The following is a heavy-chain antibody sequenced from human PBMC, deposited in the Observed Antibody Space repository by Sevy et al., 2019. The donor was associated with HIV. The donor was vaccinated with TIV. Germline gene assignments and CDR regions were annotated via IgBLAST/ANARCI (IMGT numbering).Heavy chain of an antibody. CDR2: IGHDGNKY. CDR1: GFTLSSVG. V-gene: IGHV3-30*02. Sequence: VGSLRLSCAASGFTLSSVGIHWVRLTPGTGLEWLAFIGHDGNKYFYGASVKGRITTSRDNSKNTVSLQMNSLRVEDTAIYYCAKDYCIGNDCFLGWFDPRGQGTVVTVSS. J-gene: IGHJ5*02. CDR3: AKDYCIGNDCFLGWFDP. D-gene: IGHD2-15*01.